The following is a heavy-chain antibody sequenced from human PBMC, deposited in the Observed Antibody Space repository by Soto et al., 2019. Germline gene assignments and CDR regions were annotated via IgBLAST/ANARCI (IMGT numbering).Heavy chain of an antibody. V-gene: IGHV3-48*01. Sequence: HPGGSLRLSCAASGFTFSSYSMNWVRQAPGKGLEWVSYISSSSSTIYYADSVKGRFTISRDNSKNTLFLQMNSLRAEDTAVYYCARASGSNFMIVKYWGQGTLVTVSS. D-gene: IGHD3-22*01. CDR3: ARASGSNFMIVKY. CDR2: ISSSSSTI. J-gene: IGHJ4*02. CDR1: GFTFSSYS.